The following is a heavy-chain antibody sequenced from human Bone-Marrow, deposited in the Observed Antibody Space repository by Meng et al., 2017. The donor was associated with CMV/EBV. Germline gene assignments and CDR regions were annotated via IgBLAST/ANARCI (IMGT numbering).Heavy chain of an antibody. D-gene: IGHD2-15*01. CDR2: TVVGSGNT. Sequence: SVKVSCKASGFTFTSSAVRWVRQARGQRLEWIGWTVVGSGNTNYAQKFQERVTITRDMSTSTAYMELSSLRSEDTAVYYCAADGGGYCSGGSCYPVFDYWGQGTLVTVSS. CDR1: GFTFTSSA. CDR3: AADGGGYCSGGSCYPVFDY. V-gene: IGHV1-58*01. J-gene: IGHJ4*02.